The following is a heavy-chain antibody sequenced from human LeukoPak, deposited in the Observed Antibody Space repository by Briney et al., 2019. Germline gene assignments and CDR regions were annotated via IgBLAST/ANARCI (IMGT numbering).Heavy chain of an antibody. CDR3: ARGGDSSGWYPYYYYYYMDV. CDR2: MNPNSGNT. Sequence: ASVKVSCKASGYTFTSYDINWVRQATGQGLEWMGWMNPNSGNTGYAQKFQGRVTITRNTSISTAYMELGSLRSEDTAVYYCARGGDSSGWYPYYYYYYMDVWGKGTTVTVSS. V-gene: IGHV1-8*03. D-gene: IGHD6-19*01. CDR1: GYTFTSYD. J-gene: IGHJ6*03.